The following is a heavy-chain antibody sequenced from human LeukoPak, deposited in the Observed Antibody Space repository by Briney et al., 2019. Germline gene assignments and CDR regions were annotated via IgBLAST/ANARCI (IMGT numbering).Heavy chain of an antibody. V-gene: IGHV1-3*03. CDR2: INAGNGNT. CDR3: AREYYDSSGYYIPYWFDP. CDR1: GYIFTSYA. Sequence: ASVKVSCKASGYIFTSYAMHWVRQAPGQRLEWMGWINAGNGNTKYSQEFQGRVTITRDTSASTAYMELSSLRSEDMAVYYCAREYYDSSGYYIPYWFDPWGQGTLVTVSS. D-gene: IGHD3-22*01. J-gene: IGHJ5*02.